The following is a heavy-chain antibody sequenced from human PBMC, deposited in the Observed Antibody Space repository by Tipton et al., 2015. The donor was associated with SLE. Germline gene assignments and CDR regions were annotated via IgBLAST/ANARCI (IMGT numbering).Heavy chain of an antibody. J-gene: IGHJ4*02. Sequence: GSLRLSCAASGFTFSSYWMHWVRQAPGKGLVWVSRINSDGSSTSYADSVKGRFTISRDNAKNTLYLQMNSLRAEDTAVYYCANIIAAVHSVLDYWGQGTLVTVSS. CDR2: INSDGSST. D-gene: IGHD6-13*01. V-gene: IGHV3-74*01. CDR3: ANIIAAVHSVLDY. CDR1: GFTFSSYW.